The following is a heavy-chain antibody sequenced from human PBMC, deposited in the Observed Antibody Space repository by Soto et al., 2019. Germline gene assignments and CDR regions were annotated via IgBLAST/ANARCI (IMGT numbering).Heavy chain of an antibody. CDR2: IYYSGST. J-gene: IGHJ5*02. CDR1: GGSVSSGSYY. Sequence: SETLFLTCTVSGGSVSSGSYYWSWIRQPPGKGLEWIGYIYYSGSTNYNPSLKSRVTISVDTSKNQFSLKLSSVTAADTAVYYCARGFRGIDIFISWFDPWGQGTLVTVSS. D-gene: IGHD3-9*01. V-gene: IGHV4-61*01. CDR3: ARGFRGIDIFISWFDP.